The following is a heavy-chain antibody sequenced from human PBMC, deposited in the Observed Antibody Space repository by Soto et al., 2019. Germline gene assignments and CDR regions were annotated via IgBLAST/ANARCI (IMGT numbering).Heavy chain of an antibody. CDR3: ARDLRSGPSTPDGYDAFDI. V-gene: IGHV1-69*13. Sequence: ASVKVSCKASGGTFSSYAISWVRQAPGQGLEWMGGIIPIFGTANYAQKFQGRVTITADESTSTAYMELSSLRSEDTAVYYCARDLRSGPSTPDGYDAFDIWGQGTMVTVSS. CDR1: GGTFSSYA. CDR2: IIPIFGTA. J-gene: IGHJ3*02. D-gene: IGHD3-3*01.